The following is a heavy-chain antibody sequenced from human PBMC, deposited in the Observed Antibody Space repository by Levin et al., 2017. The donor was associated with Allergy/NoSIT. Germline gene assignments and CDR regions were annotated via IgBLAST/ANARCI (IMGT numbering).Heavy chain of an antibody. V-gene: IGHV3-11*01. Sequence: GGSLRLSCAASGFTFSDYYMSWIRQAPGKGLEWVSYISSSGSTIYYADSVKGRFTISRDNAKNSLYLQMNSLRAEDTAVYYCAREYSGYEGVFWYFDLWGRGTLVTVSS. D-gene: IGHD5-12*01. CDR1: GFTFSDYY. CDR3: AREYSGYEGVFWYFDL. CDR2: ISSSGSTI. J-gene: IGHJ2*01.